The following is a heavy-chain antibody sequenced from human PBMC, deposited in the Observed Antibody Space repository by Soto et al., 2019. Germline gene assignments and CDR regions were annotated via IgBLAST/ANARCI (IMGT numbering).Heavy chain of an antibody. CDR3: ARLIGTYCSGGSCYPNWFDP. V-gene: IGHV4-59*08. D-gene: IGHD2-15*01. CDR1: GGSISSYY. J-gene: IGHJ5*02. CDR2: IYYSGST. Sequence: SETLSLTCTVSGGSISSYYWSWIRQPPGKGLEWIGYIYYSGSTNYNPSLKSRVTISVDTSKNQFSLKLSSVTAADTAVYYCARLIGTYCSGGSCYPNWFDPWGQGTLVTVSS.